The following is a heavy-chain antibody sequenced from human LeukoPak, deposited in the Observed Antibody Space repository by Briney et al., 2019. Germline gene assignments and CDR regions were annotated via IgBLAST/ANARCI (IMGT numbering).Heavy chain of an antibody. Sequence: GGSLRLSCVVSGFTFSTYTMNWVRQAPGEGLEWVSYISDTSTLIYYAASVKGRFTISRDNAKNSLYLQMSSLRAEDTAVYYCARQNTPHGNFDYWGQGTLVTVSS. CDR1: GFTFSTYT. V-gene: IGHV3-48*01. CDR2: ISDTSTLI. CDR3: ARQNTPHGNFDY. D-gene: IGHD1-26*01. J-gene: IGHJ4*02.